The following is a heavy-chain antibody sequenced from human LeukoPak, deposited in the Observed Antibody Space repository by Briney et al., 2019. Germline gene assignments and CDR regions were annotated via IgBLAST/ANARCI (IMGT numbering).Heavy chain of an antibody. CDR2: IYSGGST. CDR3: ARTDDYGDYASD. CDR1: GFTFRNYG. J-gene: IGHJ4*02. V-gene: IGHV3-53*01. D-gene: IGHD4-17*01. Sequence: GGTLRLSCAASGFTFRNYGMSWVRQAPGKGPEWVSVIYSGGSTYYADSVKGRFTISRDNSKNTLYLQMNSLRVEDTAVYYCARTDDYGDYASDWGQGTLVTVSS.